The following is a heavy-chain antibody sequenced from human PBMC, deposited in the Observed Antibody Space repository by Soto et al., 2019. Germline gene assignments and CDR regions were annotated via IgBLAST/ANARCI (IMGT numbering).Heavy chain of an antibody. Sequence: GGSVRLSCAASGFTFSSHLMHWVRQAPGQGLEWVSGISGIGGGGSTFYTGSVKGRFTISRDNSKNTLYLQMSSLRVEDTAIYYCAQTWGSYREVFDYWGHGTQVTVSS. CDR3: AQTWGSYREVFDY. V-gene: IGHV3-23*01. CDR2: ISGIGGGGST. J-gene: IGHJ4*01. CDR1: GFTFSSHL. D-gene: IGHD3-16*02.